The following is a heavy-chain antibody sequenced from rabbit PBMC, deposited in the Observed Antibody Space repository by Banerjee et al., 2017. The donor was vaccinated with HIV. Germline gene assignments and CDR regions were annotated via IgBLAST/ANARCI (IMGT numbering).Heavy chain of an antibody. CDR1: GFDLNSYYH. D-gene: IGHD1-1*01. J-gene: IGHJ4*01. CDR2: IDGGSSGST. CDR3: ARAGGFENYFNL. Sequence: QSLEESGGDLVKPGASLTLTCTASGFDLNSYYHIYWVRQAPGKGLEWIACIDGGSSGSTYYANWAKGRFTISKTSSTTVTLQLNSLTAADTATYFCARAGGFENYFNLWGQGTLVTVS. V-gene: IGHV1S40*01.